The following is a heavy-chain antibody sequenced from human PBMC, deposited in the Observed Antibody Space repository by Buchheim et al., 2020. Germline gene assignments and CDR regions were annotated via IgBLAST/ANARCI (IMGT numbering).Heavy chain of an antibody. V-gene: IGHV3-48*03. CDR1: GFTFSGYE. CDR3: ARVREGSSPSSLHYYYGMDV. J-gene: IGHJ6*02. CDR2: ISSSGSTI. D-gene: IGHD6-13*01. Sequence: EVQLVESGGGFVQPGGSLRLSCAASGFTFSGYEMNWVRQSPGKGLEWLSYISSSGSTIYYADSVKGRFTISRDNAKNSLYLQMNSLRAEDTAVYYCARVREGSSPSSLHYYYGMDVWGQGTT.